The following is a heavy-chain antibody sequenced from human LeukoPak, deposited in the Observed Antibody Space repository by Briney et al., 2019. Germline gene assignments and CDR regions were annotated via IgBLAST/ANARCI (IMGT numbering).Heavy chain of an antibody. CDR1: GYTFTGYY. CDR3: ARAGGASDSSGWYVFDY. D-gene: IGHD6-19*01. Sequence: ASVKVSCKASGYTFTGYYIHWVRQAPGQGLEWMGWINPNSGGINYAQMFQGWVTMTRDTSISTAYMELSRLRSDDTAVYYCARAGGASDSSGWYVFDYWGQGTLVTVSS. J-gene: IGHJ4*02. CDR2: INPNSGGI. V-gene: IGHV1-2*04.